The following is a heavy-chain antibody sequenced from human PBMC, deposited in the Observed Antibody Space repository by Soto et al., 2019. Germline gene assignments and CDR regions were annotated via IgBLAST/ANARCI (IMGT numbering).Heavy chain of an antibody. V-gene: IGHV1-18*01. CDR3: ARDRGDYGRYYYYGMDV. CDR1: GYTFTSYG. D-gene: IGHD4-17*01. CDR2: ISAYKGNT. Sequence: QVQLVQSGAEVKKPGASVKVSCKASGYTFTSYGISWVRQAPGQGLEWMGWISAYKGNTNYAQKLQGRVTMTPDTSTTTAYMELRSLRSYDTAVYYCARDRGDYGRYYYYGMDVWGQGTSVTVSS. J-gene: IGHJ6*02.